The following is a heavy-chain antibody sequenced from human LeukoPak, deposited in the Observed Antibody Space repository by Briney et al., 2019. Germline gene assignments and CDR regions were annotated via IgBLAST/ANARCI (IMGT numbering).Heavy chain of an antibody. V-gene: IGHV3-30*02. J-gene: IGHJ4*02. CDR3: VKKGQADDDGKPD. CDR2: MQYDGSVI. CDR1: GFSFSDYG. Sequence: GGSLRLSCAASGFSFSDYGTHWVRQAPGKGLEWVTFMQYDGSVIFYADSVKGRFTISRDNSKNTLYLQMNSLRAEDTAVYYCVKKGQADDDGKPDWGQGTLVTVSS. D-gene: IGHD1-1*01.